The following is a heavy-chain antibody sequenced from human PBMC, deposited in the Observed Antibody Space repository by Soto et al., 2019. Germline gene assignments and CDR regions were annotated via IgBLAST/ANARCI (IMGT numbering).Heavy chain of an antibody. J-gene: IGHJ4*02. Sequence: QVQLQQWGAGLLKPSETLSLTCAVYGGSFSGYYWSWIRQPPGKGLEWIGEINHSGSTNYNPSLQSRVNISVDTSKNQFSLKLSSVTAADTAVYYCARVRGNSPFDYWGQGTLVTVSS. CDR1: GGSFSGYY. D-gene: IGHD2-21*02. CDR3: ARVRGNSPFDY. CDR2: INHSGST. V-gene: IGHV4-34*01.